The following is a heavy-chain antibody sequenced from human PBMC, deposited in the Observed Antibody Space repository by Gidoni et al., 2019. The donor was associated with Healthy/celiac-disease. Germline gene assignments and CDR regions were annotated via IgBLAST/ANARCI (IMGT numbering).Heavy chain of an antibody. CDR2: FYYSGCT. CDR1: GGSISSNSDY. J-gene: IGHJ3*02. Sequence: QLQLQESGPGLVKPAETLSHTCTVSGGSISSNSDYCGWLRQPPGKGLEWIGSFYYSGCTYYNPSLKSRVTISVDTSKNQFSLKLSSVTAADTAVYYCASPRSMVRGVIGAFDIWGQGTMVTVSS. V-gene: IGHV4-39*01. CDR3: ASPRSMVRGVIGAFDI. D-gene: IGHD3-10*01.